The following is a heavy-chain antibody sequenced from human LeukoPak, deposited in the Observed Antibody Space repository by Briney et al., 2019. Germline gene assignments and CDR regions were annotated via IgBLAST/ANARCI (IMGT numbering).Heavy chain of an antibody. CDR2: INHSGST. CDR3: ARDLTIFGVVIRYFDY. CDR1: GGSFSGYY. V-gene: IGHV4-34*01. D-gene: IGHD3-3*01. Sequence: KSSETLSLTCAVYGGSFSGYYWSWIRQPPGKGLEWIGEINHSGSTNYNPSLKSRVTISVDTSKNQFSLKLSSVTAADTAVYYCARDLTIFGVVIRYFDYWGQETLVTVSS. J-gene: IGHJ4*02.